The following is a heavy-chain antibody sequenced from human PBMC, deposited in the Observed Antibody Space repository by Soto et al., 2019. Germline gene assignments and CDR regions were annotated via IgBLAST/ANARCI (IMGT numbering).Heavy chain of an antibody. J-gene: IGHJ4*02. CDR3: ARESTPHLGYCFNGVCYNDY. Sequence: GGSLRLSCAVSGPDVGYSFMIWVRQTPGGRLEWVSVLYIGDSAYYADSVKGRFTISRDKSKNTLYLQMGSLRAEDTAVYYCARESTPHLGYCFNGVCYNDYWGPGTLVTVSS. CDR1: GPDVGYSF. D-gene: IGHD2-8*01. CDR2: LYIGDSA. V-gene: IGHV3-53*01.